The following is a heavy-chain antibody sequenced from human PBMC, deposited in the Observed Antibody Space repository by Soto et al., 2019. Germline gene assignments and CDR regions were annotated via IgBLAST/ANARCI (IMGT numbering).Heavy chain of an antibody. D-gene: IGHD4-17*01. CDR1: GFTFSSYA. V-gene: IGHV3-23*01. Sequence: EVHLLESGGGLVQPGGSLRLSCTASGFTFSSYAMTWVRQAPGRGLEGVSGITASGGRTFYADSVKGRFTISRDYSRSTRYVQMNSRRAEDTAVYYCAKDARYADYVRWFDSWGQGTLVTVSS. CDR3: AKDARYADYVRWFDS. J-gene: IGHJ5*01. CDR2: ITASGGRT.